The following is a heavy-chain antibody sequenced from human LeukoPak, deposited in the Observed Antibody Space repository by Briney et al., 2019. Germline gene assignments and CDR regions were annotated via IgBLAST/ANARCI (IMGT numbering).Heavy chain of an antibody. CDR3: AREVQQQLVFDY. Sequence: SETLSLTCTVSGGSISSGGYYWSWIRQHPGKGLEWIGYIYYSGSTYCNPSLKSRVTISVDTSKNQFSLKLSSVTAADTAVYYRAREVQQQLVFDYWGQGTLVTVSS. J-gene: IGHJ4*02. D-gene: IGHD6-13*01. V-gene: IGHV4-31*03. CDR2: IYYSGST. CDR1: GGSISSGGYY.